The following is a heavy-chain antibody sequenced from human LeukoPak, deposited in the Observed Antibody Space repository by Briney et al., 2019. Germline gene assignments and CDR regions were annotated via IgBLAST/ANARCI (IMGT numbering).Heavy chain of an antibody. CDR2: IKPDGSEK. CDR3: ARDLDDISTGYPPSPDY. J-gene: IGHJ4*02. D-gene: IGHD3-9*01. V-gene: IGHV3-7*01. Sequence: GGSLRLSCAASGFTFSSTWMNWVRQTPGEGLEWVANIKPDGSEKYYVDSVKGRFTISRDNAKNSLYLQMNSLRAEDTAVYYCARDLDDISTGYPPSPDYWGQGTLVTVSS. CDR1: GFTFSSTW.